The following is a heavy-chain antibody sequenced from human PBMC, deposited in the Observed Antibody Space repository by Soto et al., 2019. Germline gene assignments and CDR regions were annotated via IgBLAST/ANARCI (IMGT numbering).Heavy chain of an antibody. CDR2: INHSGST. D-gene: IGHD2-21*02. CDR3: ARGDIVVVTAIDV. CDR1: GGSFSGYY. V-gene: IGHV4-34*01. Sequence: SETLSLTCAVYGGSFSGYYWSWIRQPPGKGLEWIGEINHSGSTNYNPSLKSRVTISVDTSKNQFSLKLSSVTAADTAVYYCARGDIVVVTAIDVWGQGTLVTVS. J-gene: IGHJ4*02.